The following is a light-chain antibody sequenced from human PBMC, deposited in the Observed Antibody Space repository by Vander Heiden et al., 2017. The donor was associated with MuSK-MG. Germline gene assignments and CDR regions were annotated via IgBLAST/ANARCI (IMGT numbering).Light chain of an antibody. CDR3: QQSDSTPNT. Sequence: DIHMTQVTFSLSASVGDRVTITCRASQSISSYLTWYQQKPGKAPKLLIYDASSLQTGVPSRFSGSGSGTDFTLTISRLQPEDFATYYCQQSDSTPNTFGGGTKVEIK. CDR2: DAS. CDR1: QSISSY. V-gene: IGKV1-39*01. J-gene: IGKJ4*01.